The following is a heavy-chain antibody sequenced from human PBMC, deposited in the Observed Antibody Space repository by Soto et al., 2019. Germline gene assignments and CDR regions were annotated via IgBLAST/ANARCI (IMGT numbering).Heavy chain of an antibody. CDR1: GFTFSSYG. V-gene: IGHV3-30*18. Sequence: GGSLRLSCAASGFTFSSYGMHWVRQAPGKGLEWVAVISYDGSNKYYADSVKGRFTISRDNSKNTLYLQMNSLRAEDTAVYYCAKLLFCSGGSCVDFDYWGQGTLVTVSS. J-gene: IGHJ4*02. CDR2: ISYDGSNK. D-gene: IGHD2-15*01. CDR3: AKLLFCSGGSCVDFDY.